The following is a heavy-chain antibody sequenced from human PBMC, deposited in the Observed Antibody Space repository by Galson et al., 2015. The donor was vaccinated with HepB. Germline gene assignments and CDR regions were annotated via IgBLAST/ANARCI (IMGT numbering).Heavy chain of an antibody. CDR1: GFIVGSNY. CDR3: ASEGYSPHIFYYYGMDV. J-gene: IGHJ6*02. Sequence: SLRLSCAASGFIVGSNYMSWVRQAPGKGLEWVSVIYDGGSTFYADSVKGRFIISKNISKNMVFLQMNSLRPEDSAVYYCASEGYSPHIFYYYGMDVWGQGTTVSVSS. V-gene: IGHV3-53*04. CDR2: IYDGGST. D-gene: IGHD2-15*01.